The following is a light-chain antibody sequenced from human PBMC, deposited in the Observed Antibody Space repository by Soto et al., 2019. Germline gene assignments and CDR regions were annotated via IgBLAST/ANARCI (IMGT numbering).Light chain of an antibody. CDR3: QSYDSSLSGVV. CDR2: GNS. J-gene: IGLJ2*01. Sequence: QSVLTQPPSGSGAPGQRVTISCTGSSSNIGAGYDVHWYQQLPGTAPKLLIYGNSNRPSGVPDRFSGSKSGTSASLAITGLQAEDEAEYYCQSYDSSLSGVVFGGGTKVTVL. V-gene: IGLV1-40*01. CDR1: SSNIGAGYD.